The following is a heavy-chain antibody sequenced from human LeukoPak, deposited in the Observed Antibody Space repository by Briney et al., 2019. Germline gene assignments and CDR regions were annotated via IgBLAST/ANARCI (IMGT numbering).Heavy chain of an antibody. CDR2: IIPIFGTA. J-gene: IGHJ4*02. D-gene: IGHD6-13*01. Sequence: ASVKVSCKGSGGTFSSYAISWVRQAPGQGLEWMGGIIPIFGTANYAQKFQGRVTITADKSTSTAYMELSSLRSEDTAVYYCARLYSSSRPYAGDYWGQGTLVTVSS. CDR1: GGTFSSYA. CDR3: ARLYSSSRPYAGDY. V-gene: IGHV1-69*06.